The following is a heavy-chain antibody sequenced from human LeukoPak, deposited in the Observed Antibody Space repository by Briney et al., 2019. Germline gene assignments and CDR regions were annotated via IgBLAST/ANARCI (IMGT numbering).Heavy chain of an antibody. CDR1: GFTFSSYA. D-gene: IGHD3-10*01. CDR3: ARTQYGSGSPFDY. J-gene: IGHJ4*02. V-gene: IGHV3-21*01. Sequence: PGGSLRLSCAASGFTFSSYAMSWVRQAPGKGLEWVSSISSSSSYIYYADSVKGRFTISRDNAKNSLYLQMNSLRAEDTAVYYCARTQYGSGSPFDYWGQGTLVTVSS. CDR2: ISSSSSYI.